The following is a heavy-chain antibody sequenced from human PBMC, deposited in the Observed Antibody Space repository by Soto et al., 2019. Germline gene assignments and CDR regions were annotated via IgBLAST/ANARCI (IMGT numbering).Heavy chain of an antibody. CDR1: GGSISSSSYY. CDR2: IYYSGST. J-gene: IGHJ4*02. V-gene: IGHV4-39*01. Sequence: SETLSLTCTVSGGSISSSSYYWGWIRQPPGKGLEWIGSIYYSGSTYYNPSLKSRVTISVDTSKNQFSLKLSSVTAADTAVYYCARQSGWYNNFDYWGQGTLVTVSS. CDR3: ARQSGWYNNFDY. D-gene: IGHD6-19*01.